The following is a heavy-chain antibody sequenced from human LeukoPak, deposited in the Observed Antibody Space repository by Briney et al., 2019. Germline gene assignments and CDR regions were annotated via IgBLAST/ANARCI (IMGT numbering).Heavy chain of an antibody. CDR1: GFTFSSYG. CDR3: AKELYSMAHHYGMDV. CDR2: INRGSSTI. Sequence: GGSLRLSCVVSGFTFSSYGMNWVRQAPGRGLEWVSYINRGSSTIYYADSVKGRFTISRDNAKNSLYLQMKSLRADDTGVYYCAKELYSMAHHYGMDVWGQGTTVTVSS. D-gene: IGHD2-8*01. V-gene: IGHV3-48*01. J-gene: IGHJ6*02.